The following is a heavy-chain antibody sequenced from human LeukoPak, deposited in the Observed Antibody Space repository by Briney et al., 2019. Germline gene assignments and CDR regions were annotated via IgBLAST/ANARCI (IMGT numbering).Heavy chain of an antibody. CDR3: AKGKYYFDY. J-gene: IGHJ4*02. CDR2: IYYSGST. V-gene: IGHV4-59*12. Sequence: SETLSLTCTVSGGSISSYYWSWIRQPPGKGLEWIGYIYYSGSTNYNPSLKSRVTISVDTSKNQFSLKLSSVTAADTAVYYCAKGKYYFDYWGQGTLVTVSS. CDR1: GGSISSYY.